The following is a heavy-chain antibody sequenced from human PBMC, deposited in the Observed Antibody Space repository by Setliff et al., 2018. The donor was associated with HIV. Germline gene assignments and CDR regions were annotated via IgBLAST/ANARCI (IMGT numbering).Heavy chain of an antibody. CDR3: VRQFGYYFGY. J-gene: IGHJ4*02. D-gene: IGHD3-16*01. CDR2: IYYSGST. Sequence: SETLSLTCTVSGGSISSSSYYWGWIRQPPGKGLEWIGTIYYSGSTYSNPSLKSRVTMSVDTSKNQFSLHLSSVTPEDTAVYYCVRQFGYYFGYWGQGTLVTVSS. V-gene: IGHV4-39*01. CDR1: GGSISSSSYY.